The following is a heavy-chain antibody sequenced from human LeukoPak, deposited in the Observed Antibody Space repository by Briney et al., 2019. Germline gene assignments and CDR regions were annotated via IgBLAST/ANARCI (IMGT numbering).Heavy chain of an antibody. CDR1: GFTLTNYA. Sequence: GGSLRLPCATSGFTLTNYAMHWVRQPAGEGLEWVSALGTAGDTFYPGSVKGRFSISRDNAKKSLFLQMNSLRVEDTAIYYCARQSTPHGNFDYWGQGTLVTVSS. D-gene: IGHD5-24*01. V-gene: IGHV3-13*01. CDR2: LGTAGDT. CDR3: ARQSTPHGNFDY. J-gene: IGHJ4*02.